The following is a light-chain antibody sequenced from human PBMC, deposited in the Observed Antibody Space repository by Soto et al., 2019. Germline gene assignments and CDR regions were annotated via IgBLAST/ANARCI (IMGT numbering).Light chain of an antibody. J-gene: IGLJ1*01. CDR2: EVS. CDR1: SSDVGGYNY. Sequence: QSVLTQPASVSGSPGQSITISCTGTSSDVGGYNYVSWYQQHPDKAPKLMIYEVSNRPSGISNRFSGSKSGNTASLTISGLQPEDEADYYCSSYTRYSTHVFGAGTKVTVL. CDR3: SSYTRYSTHV. V-gene: IGLV2-14*01.